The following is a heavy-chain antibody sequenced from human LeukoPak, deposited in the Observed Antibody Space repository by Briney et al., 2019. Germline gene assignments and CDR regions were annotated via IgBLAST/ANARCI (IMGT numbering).Heavy chain of an antibody. CDR1: GYTFTSYD. Sequence: ASVKVSCKASGYTFTSYDINWVRPATGQGLEWMGWTNPNSDNTGYARKFQGRVTMTRNTSISTAYMELSRLRSEDTAVYYCARDRNPFDYWGQGTLVTVSS. CDR2: TNPNSDNT. J-gene: IGHJ4*02. CDR3: ARDRNPFDY. V-gene: IGHV1-8*01.